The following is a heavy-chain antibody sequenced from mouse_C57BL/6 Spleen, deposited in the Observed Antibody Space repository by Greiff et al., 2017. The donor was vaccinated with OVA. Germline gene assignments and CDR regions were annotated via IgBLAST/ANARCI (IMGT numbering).Heavy chain of an antibody. CDR2: IYPGSGNT. D-gene: IGHD1-1*01. J-gene: IGHJ4*01. Sequence: QVQLQQSGAELVRPGASVKLSCKASGYTFTDYYINWVKQRPGQGLEWIARIYPGSGNTYYNEKFKGKATLTAEKSSSTAYMQLSSLPSEDSAVYFFARAPHYYVSKYYAMDYWGQGTSVTVSS. V-gene: IGHV1-76*01. CDR3: ARAPHYYVSKYYAMDY. CDR1: GYTFTDYY.